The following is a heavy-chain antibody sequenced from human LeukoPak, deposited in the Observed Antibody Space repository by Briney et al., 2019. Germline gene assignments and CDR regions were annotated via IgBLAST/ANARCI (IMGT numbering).Heavy chain of an antibody. CDR2: IYYSGST. J-gene: IGHJ2*01. CDR1: GGSISSYY. D-gene: IGHD6-13*01. V-gene: IGHV4-59*01. CDR3: ARVALAVAGTVPYWYFDL. Sequence: KPSETLSLTCTVSGGSISSYYWSWIRQPPGKGLEWIGYIYYSGSTNYNPSLKSRVTISVDTSKNQFSLKLSSVTAADTAVYYCARVALAVAGTVPYWYFDLWGRGTLVTVSS.